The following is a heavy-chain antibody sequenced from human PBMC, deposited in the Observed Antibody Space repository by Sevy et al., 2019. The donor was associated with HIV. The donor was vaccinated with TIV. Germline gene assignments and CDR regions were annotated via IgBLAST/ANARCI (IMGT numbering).Heavy chain of an antibody. Sequence: SETLSLTCAVSGDSINSGDYSWSWIRRPPGRGLEWIGYIYHSGNTYYNPSLKSRVTISVDRSKNHFFLKLTSVTAADTAVYYCARVTTLFGALNLNYFYPWGQGTLVTVSS. CDR3: ARVTTLFGALNLNYFYP. CDR1: GDSINSGDYS. J-gene: IGHJ5*02. V-gene: IGHV4-30-2*01. D-gene: IGHD3-3*01. CDR2: IYHSGNT.